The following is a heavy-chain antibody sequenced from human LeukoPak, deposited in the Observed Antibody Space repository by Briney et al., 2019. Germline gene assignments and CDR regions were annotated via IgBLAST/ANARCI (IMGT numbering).Heavy chain of an antibody. J-gene: IGHJ5*02. CDR1: GFTFTSYW. CDR2: IKYDGSST. Sequence: PGGSLRLSCAASGFTFTSYWMHWVRQIPGKGLVWVSRIKYDGSSTTYADSVKGRFTISRDNAKNTLYLQMNSLRAEDTAVYYCARDCDTSGNYHGWFDPWGQGALVTVSS. V-gene: IGHV3-74*01. CDR3: ARDCDTSGNYHGWFDP. D-gene: IGHD3-22*01.